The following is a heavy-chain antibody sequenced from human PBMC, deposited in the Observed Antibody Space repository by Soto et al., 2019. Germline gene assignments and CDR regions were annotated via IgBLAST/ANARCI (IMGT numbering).Heavy chain of an antibody. Sequence: GGSLRLSCAASGFPFSTYDMNWVRQAPGKGLEWISYIGSGSNTIYYADSVSGRFTISRDNAKNSLYLQMNSLRAEDTAVYYCARGATYYYGSGSYLGYWGQGTLVTVSS. J-gene: IGHJ4*02. V-gene: IGHV3-48*04. CDR3: ARGATYYYGSGSYLGY. CDR1: GFPFSTYD. CDR2: IGSGSNTI. D-gene: IGHD3-10*01.